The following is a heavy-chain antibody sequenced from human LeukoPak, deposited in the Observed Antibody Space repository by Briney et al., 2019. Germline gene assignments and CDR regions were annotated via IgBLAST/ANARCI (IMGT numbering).Heavy chain of an antibody. J-gene: IGHJ3*02. D-gene: IGHD5-12*01. CDR3: AKDSGYDYVSAFDI. Sequence: GGSLRLSCAASGFTFSSYVMTWVRQAPGKGLEWVSTISGNGDNTHYADSVKGRFTISRDNSKNTLFLQMDSLRAEDTAVYYCAKDSGYDYVSAFDIWGQGTMVSVPS. CDR1: GFTFSSYV. CDR2: ISGNGDNT. V-gene: IGHV3-23*01.